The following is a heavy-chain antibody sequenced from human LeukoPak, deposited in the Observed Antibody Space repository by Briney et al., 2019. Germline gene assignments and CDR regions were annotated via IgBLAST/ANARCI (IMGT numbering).Heavy chain of an antibody. CDR3: ARYQYQLLLGNWFDP. Sequence: GASVKVSCMASGYTFTGYYMHWVRQAPGQGLEWMGRINPNSGGTNYAQKFQGRVTMTRDTSISTAYMELSRLRSDDTAVYYCARYQYQLLLGNWFDPWGQGTLVTVSS. CDR2: INPNSGGT. V-gene: IGHV1-2*06. D-gene: IGHD2-2*01. CDR1: GYTFTGYY. J-gene: IGHJ5*02.